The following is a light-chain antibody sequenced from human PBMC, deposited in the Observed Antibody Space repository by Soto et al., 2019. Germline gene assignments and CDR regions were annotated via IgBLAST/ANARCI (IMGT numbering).Light chain of an antibody. J-gene: IGLJ1*01. CDR2: LDSDGSH. Sequence: QLVLTQSPSASASLGASVKLTCTLSSGHTTYAIAWHQQQPEKGPRYLMKLDSDGSHNKGDGIPDRFSGSSSGAERYLTISNLQSEDEADYYCQTWGTGIRVFGTGTTLTVL. CDR1: SGHTTYA. V-gene: IGLV4-69*01. CDR3: QTWGTGIRV.